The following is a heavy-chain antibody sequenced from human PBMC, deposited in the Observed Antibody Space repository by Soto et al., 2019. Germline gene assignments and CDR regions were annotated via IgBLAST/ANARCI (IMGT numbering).Heavy chain of an antibody. CDR3: ARGADYTNSNFDF. D-gene: IGHD4-4*01. Sequence: EVQLVESGGGLVKPGGSLRLSCEVSGFAFSSYSVNWVRQAPGKGLEWISSISSSGDTYYTDSLKGRLAISRDNAKNSLYLQMTSLRVEDTAVYYCARGADYTNSNFDFWGQGTLVTVAS. V-gene: IGHV3-21*01. CDR2: ISSSGDT. J-gene: IGHJ4*02. CDR1: GFAFSSYS.